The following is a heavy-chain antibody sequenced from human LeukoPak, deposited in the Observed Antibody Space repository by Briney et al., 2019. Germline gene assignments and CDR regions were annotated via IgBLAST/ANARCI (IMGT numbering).Heavy chain of an antibody. D-gene: IGHD3-10*01. Sequence: GGSLRLSCAASGYTFSSHQMSWVRQAPGKGLEWVAKMHGDGSEKFYVDSVKGRFTISRDNAKNSLYLQMNSLRVEDTAVYYCARDWSASGSAFDFWGQGTLVTVSS. CDR1: GYTFSSHQ. CDR3: ARDWSASGSAFDF. CDR2: MHGDGSEK. J-gene: IGHJ4*02. V-gene: IGHV3-7*01.